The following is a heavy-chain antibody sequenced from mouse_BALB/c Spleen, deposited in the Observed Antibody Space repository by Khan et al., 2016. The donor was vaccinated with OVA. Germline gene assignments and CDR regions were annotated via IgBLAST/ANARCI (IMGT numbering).Heavy chain of an antibody. CDR2: IWGGGST. CDR1: GFSLTDYG. CDR3: SKQIGSPYYGMDY. J-gene: IGHJ4*01. Sequence: QVQLKQSGPGLVAPSQSLSITCTVSGFSLTDYGVSWIRQPPGKGLEWLGVIWGGGSTYYNSALKSRLSISKDNSKSQVFLKMNSLQTDDTAMYYCSKQIGSPYYGMDYWGQGTSVTVSS. V-gene: IGHV2-6-5*01. D-gene: IGHD2-14*01.